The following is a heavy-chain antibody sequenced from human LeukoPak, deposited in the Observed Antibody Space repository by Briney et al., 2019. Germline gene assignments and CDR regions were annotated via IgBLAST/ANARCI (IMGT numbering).Heavy chain of an antibody. V-gene: IGHV1-46*01. Sequence: ASVKVSCKASGYTFTNYYMHWVRQAPGQGLEWMGMIVPSSGGTAYAQKFQGKFTMTRDTSTSTVYMELNSLTSDDTAVYYCAREKKRGYSGYDYWGQGTLVTVSS. J-gene: IGHJ4*02. CDR2: IVPSSGGT. CDR3: AREKKRGYSGYDY. D-gene: IGHD5-12*01. CDR1: GYTFTNYY.